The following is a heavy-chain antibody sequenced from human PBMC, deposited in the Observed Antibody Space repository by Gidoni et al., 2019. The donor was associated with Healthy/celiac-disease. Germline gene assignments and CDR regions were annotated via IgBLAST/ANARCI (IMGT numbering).Heavy chain of an antibody. Sequence: QVQLQESGPGLVKPSETLSLTCAVSGGSISSYYWRWIRQPPGKGLEWIGYIYYSGSTNYNPSLKSRVTISVDTSKNQFSLKLSSVTAADTAVYYCARFASSNYYYGMDVWGQGTTVTVSS. CDR1: GGSISSYY. V-gene: IGHV4-59*01. CDR3: ARFASSNYYYGMDV. CDR2: IYYSGST. J-gene: IGHJ6*02. D-gene: IGHD2-15*01.